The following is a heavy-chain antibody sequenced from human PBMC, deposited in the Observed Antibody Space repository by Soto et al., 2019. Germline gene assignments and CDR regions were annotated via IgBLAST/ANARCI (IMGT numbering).Heavy chain of an antibody. J-gene: IGHJ6*04. V-gene: IGHV3-66*01. CDR1: GFTVSSKY. CDR2: IQSGGPT. D-gene: IGHD2-15*01. CDR3: ARDDVLCDGGRCYGVPLDV. Sequence: GGSLRLSCAASGFTVSSKYMSWVRQAPGKGLEWVSLIQSGGPTYYADSVKGRFTISRDTSENTVHLQMDSLRAEDTAVYYCARDDVLCDGGRCYGVPLDVSGKGTTVTVTS.